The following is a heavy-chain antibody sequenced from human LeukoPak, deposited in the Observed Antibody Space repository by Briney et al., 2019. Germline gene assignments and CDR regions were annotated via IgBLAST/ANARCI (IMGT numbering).Heavy chain of an antibody. V-gene: IGHV1-46*01. CDR3: AKGQERESRLDS. CDR1: GYTFTSYY. J-gene: IGHJ4*02. Sequence: ASVKVSCKASGYTFTSYYMHWVRQAPGQGLEWMGIINPSGGSTSYAQKFQGRVTMTRDMSTSTVYMELSSLRSEDTALYYCAKGQERESRLDSWGQGTLVTVSS. CDR2: INPSGGST. D-gene: IGHD1-1*01.